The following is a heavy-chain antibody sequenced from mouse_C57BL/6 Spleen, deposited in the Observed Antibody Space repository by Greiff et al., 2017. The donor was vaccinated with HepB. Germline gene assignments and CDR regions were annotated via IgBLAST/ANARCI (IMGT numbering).Heavy chain of an antibody. Sequence: VKVVESGAELVRPGASVTLSCKASGYTFTDYEMHWVKQTPVHGLEWIGAIDPETGGTAYNQKFKGKAILTADKSSSTAYMELRSLTSEDSAVYYCTRWNYRGQGTTLTVSS. CDR3: TRWNY. V-gene: IGHV1-15*01. CDR2: IDPETGGT. J-gene: IGHJ2*01. CDR1: GYTFTDYE.